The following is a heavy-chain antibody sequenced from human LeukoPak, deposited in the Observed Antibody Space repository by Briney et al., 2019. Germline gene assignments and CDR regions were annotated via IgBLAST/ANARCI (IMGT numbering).Heavy chain of an antibody. J-gene: IGHJ3*01. CDR3: ARPTTSGLYSH. CDR2: ISGSSRTT. D-gene: IGHD6-19*01. Sequence: PGGSLRPSCAASGFTFSDFDLNWVRQAPGKGLEWVSYISGSSRTTYYTDSVKGRFTISRDNAKNSLYLQMNSLRAEDTAVYYCARPTTSGLYSHWGQGAMVTVSS. CDR1: GFTFSDFD. V-gene: IGHV3-48*01.